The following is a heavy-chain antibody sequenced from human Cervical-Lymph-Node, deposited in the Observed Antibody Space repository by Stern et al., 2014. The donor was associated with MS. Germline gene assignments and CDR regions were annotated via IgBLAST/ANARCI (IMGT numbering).Heavy chain of an antibody. J-gene: IGHJ4*02. CDR2: ISSNGGST. D-gene: IGHD2-15*01. Sequence: VQLVESGGGLVQPGGSLRLSCAASGFTFSSYAMHWVRQAPGKGLEYVSAISSNGGSTYYANSVKGRFTISRDNSKNTLYLQMGSLRAEDMAVYYCAREGYCSGGSCYPFFDYWGQGTLVTVSS. CDR1: GFTFSSYA. CDR3: AREGYCSGGSCYPFFDY. V-gene: IGHV3-64*01.